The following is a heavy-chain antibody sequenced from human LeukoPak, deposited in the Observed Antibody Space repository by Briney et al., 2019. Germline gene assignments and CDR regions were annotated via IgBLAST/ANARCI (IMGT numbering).Heavy chain of an antibody. CDR3: ARTGYSSSRGVNEESY. Sequence: SETLSLTCTVSGGSISSSSYYWGWIRQPPGKGLEWIGSIYYSGSTYYNPSLKSRVTISVDTSKNQFSLKLSSVAAADTAVYYCARTGYSSSRGVNEESYWGQGTLVTVSS. V-gene: IGHV4-39*01. CDR2: IYYSGST. CDR1: GGSISSSSYY. D-gene: IGHD6-13*01. J-gene: IGHJ4*02.